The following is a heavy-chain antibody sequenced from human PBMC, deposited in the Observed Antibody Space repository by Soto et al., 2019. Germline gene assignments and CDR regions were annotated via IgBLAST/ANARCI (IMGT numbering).Heavy chain of an antibody. J-gene: IGHJ3*02. Sequence: GESLNISCKGSRYIFTSYWIGWVRQMPGKGLECMGIIYPGDSDTRYSPSFQGQVTISADKSISTAYLQWGSLKASDTAMYYCASRAADTSRFSDAFDMWGQETMVTVSS. V-gene: IGHV5-51*01. CDR2: IYPGDSDT. CDR1: RYIFTSYW. CDR3: ASRAADTSRFSDAFDM. D-gene: IGHD6-25*01.